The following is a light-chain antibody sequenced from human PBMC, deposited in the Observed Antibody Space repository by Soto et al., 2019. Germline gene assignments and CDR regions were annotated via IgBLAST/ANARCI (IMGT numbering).Light chain of an antibody. CDR3: XXXXXXPLXT. CDR2: AAS. CDR1: QSVSTN. J-gene: IGKJ3*01. Sequence: EIVVTQSPGILSVSPGDRATLSCRASQSVSTNLAWYQQKPGQAPTLLIYAASTRATGIPARFTGSGSGTDFXXXISSXXSEXXXXXXXXXXXXXPLXTFGPGTRVDIK. V-gene: IGKV3-15*01.